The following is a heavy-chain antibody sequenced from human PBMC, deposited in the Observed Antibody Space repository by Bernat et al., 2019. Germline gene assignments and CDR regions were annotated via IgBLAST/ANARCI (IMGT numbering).Heavy chain of an antibody. Sequence: EVQLVESGGGLVQPGRSLRLSCTASGFTFGDYAMSWVRQAPGKGLEWVGFFRSKAYGGTTEYAASVKGRFTISRDDSKSIAYLQMNSLKTEDTAVYYCTRDGVVVVAATTDYWGQGTLVTVSS. CDR3: TRDGVVVVAATTDY. D-gene: IGHD2-15*01. J-gene: IGHJ4*02. CDR2: FRSKAYGGTT. V-gene: IGHV3-49*04. CDR1: GFTFGDYA.